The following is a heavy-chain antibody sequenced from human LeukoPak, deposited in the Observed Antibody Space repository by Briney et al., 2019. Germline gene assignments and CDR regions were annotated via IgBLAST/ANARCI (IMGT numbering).Heavy chain of an antibody. CDR3: AKCSTPAYTTGWCNWIDP. V-gene: IGHV3-23*01. CDR2: TVSRGTT. D-gene: IGHD6-19*01. Sequence: GGSLRLSCVASGFTFTSDAMNWVRQAPGKGLEWVSSTVSRGTTQYADSVKGRFAASRDTSKNTLYLQMNSLRADDTAVYYCAKCSTPAYTTGWCNWIDPWGQGTLVTVSS. J-gene: IGHJ5*02. CDR1: GFTFTSDA.